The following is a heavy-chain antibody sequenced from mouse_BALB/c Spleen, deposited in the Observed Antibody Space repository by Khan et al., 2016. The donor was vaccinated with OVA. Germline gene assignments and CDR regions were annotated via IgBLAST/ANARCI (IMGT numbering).Heavy chain of an antibody. CDR3: AKSFYSHYYAMDY. D-gene: IGHD2-1*01. J-gene: IGHJ4*01. Sequence: VQLKESGPGLVAPSQSLSITCTVSGFSLTTYGVTWVRQPPGKGLEWLGVIWGDGNTDYHSALISRLSISKDNSENQVFLKLNSLQTDYTATYYCAKSFYSHYYAMDYWGQGTSVTVSS. CDR1: GFSLTTYG. CDR2: IWGDGNT. V-gene: IGHV2-3*01.